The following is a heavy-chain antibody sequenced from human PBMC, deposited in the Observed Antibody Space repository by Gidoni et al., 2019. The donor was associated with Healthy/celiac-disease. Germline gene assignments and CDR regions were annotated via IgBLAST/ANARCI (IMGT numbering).Heavy chain of an antibody. CDR3: EGYCSSTSCSNEFEFDP. Sequence: EVQLVESGGGLVKPGGSLRLSCAASGFTFSSYSMNWVRQAPGKGLEWVSSISSSSSYIYYADSVKGRFTISRDNAKNSLYLQMNSLRAEDTAVYYCEGYCSSTSCSNEFEFDPWGQGTLVTVSS. CDR1: GFTFSSYS. V-gene: IGHV3-21*01. D-gene: IGHD2-2*01. J-gene: IGHJ5*02. CDR2: ISSSSSYI.